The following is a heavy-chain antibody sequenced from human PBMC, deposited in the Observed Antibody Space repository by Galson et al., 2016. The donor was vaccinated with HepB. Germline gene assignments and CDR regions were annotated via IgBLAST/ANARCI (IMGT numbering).Heavy chain of an antibody. V-gene: IGHV1-3*01. CDR1: GYSFTSYT. J-gene: IGHJ4*02. CDR3: ARVLSRLGELSLSY. Sequence: SVKVSCKASGYSFTSYTIHWVRQAPGQSLEWMGWISAGNGNTKRSQEFQGRVTITRDTSASTVYMELRNLRSEDTAIYYCARVLSRLGELSLSYWCQGTLVTVAS. D-gene: IGHD3-16*02. CDR2: ISAGNGNT.